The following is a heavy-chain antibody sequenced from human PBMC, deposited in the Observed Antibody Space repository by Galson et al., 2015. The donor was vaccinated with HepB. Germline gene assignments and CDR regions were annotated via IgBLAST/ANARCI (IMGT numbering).Heavy chain of an antibody. CDR3: VRAPNNAWHNFDS. Sequence: SLRLSCAGSGFTLSYYTMNWVRQAPGKGLEWVSSITSGSENIYYSASVKGRFTVSRDNAKKSLYLQMNSLRPEDTAVCFCVRAPNNAWHNFDSWGQGTPAAVSS. D-gene: IGHD1/OR15-1a*01. CDR1: GFTLSYYT. J-gene: IGHJ4*02. V-gene: IGHV3-21*01. CDR2: ITSGSENI.